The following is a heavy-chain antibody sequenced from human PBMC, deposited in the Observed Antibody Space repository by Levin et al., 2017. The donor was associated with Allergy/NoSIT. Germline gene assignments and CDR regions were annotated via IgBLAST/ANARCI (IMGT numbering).Heavy chain of an antibody. CDR2: IYTSGST. D-gene: IGHD2-15*01. J-gene: IGHJ6*03. CDR3: ARGVAATLYYYYYMDV. CDR1: GGSISSGSYY. V-gene: IGHV4-61*02. Sequence: SETLSLTCTVSGGSISSGSYYWSWIRQPAGKGLEWIGRIYTSGSTNYNPSLKSRVTISVDTSKNQFSLKLSSVTAADTAVYYCARGVAATLYYYYYMDVWGKGTTVTVSS.